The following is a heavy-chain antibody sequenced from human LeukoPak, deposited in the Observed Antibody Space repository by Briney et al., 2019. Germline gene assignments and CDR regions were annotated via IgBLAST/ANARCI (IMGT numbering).Heavy chain of an antibody. CDR3: ARAASRGYSYGFDY. CDR1: GFTFSDYY. Sequence: GGSLRLSCAASGFTFSDYYMSWIRQAPGKGLEWVSYTSSSSSHTNYADSVKGRFTISRDNAKNSLFLQMNSLRAEDTAVYYCARAASRGYSYGFDYWGQGTLLTVSS. D-gene: IGHD5-18*01. V-gene: IGHV3-11*05. CDR2: TSSSSSHT. J-gene: IGHJ4*02.